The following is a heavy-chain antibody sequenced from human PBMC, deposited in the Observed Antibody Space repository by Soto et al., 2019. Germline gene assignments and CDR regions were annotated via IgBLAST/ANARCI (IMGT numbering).Heavy chain of an antibody. J-gene: IGHJ5*02. Sequence: QVQLVQSGAEVKKPGSSVKVSCKASGGTFSSYAISWVRQAPGQGLEYMGGVITMFGTTNYAQKFRGRVTITADESTSTAYMELSSLRSDDTAVYYCARASGSSWYNWFDPWGQGTLVTVSS. CDR2: VITMFGTT. D-gene: IGHD6-13*01. CDR3: ARASGSSWYNWFDP. V-gene: IGHV1-69*01. CDR1: GGTFSSYA.